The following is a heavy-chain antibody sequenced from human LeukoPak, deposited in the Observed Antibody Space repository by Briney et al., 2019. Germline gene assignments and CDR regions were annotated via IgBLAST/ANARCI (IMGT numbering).Heavy chain of an antibody. V-gene: IGHV3-23*01. CDR2: ISGSGGST. CDR1: GFTFSSYA. D-gene: IGHD5-12*01. J-gene: IGHJ5*02. Sequence: GGPLRLSCAASGFTFSSYAMSWVRQAPGKGLEWVSAISGSGGSTYYADSVKGRFTISRDNSKNTLYLQMNSLRAEDTAVYYCAKDPDSGYELNWFDPWGQGTLVTVSS. CDR3: AKDPDSGYELNWFDP.